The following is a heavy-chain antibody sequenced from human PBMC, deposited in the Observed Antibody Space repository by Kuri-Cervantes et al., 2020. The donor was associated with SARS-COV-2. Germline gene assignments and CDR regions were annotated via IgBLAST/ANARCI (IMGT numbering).Heavy chain of an antibody. Sequence: GGSLRLSCAASGFTFSSYWMHWVRQAPGKGLVRVSRINSDGSSTSYADSVQGRFPISRDNAKNTLYLQMNSLRAEDTAVYYCAKVAAAGGLDYSGPGTLVTVSS. V-gene: IGHV3-74*01. J-gene: IGHJ4*02. D-gene: IGHD6-13*01. CDR3: AKVAAAGGLDY. CDR2: INSDGSST. CDR1: GFTFSSYW.